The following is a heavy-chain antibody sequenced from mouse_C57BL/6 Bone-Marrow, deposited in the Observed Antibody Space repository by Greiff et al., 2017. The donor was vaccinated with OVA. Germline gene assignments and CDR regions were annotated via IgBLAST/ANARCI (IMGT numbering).Heavy chain of an antibody. D-gene: IGHD2-12*01. CDR3: AWDYKDY. CDR1: GFTFSDYG. CDR2: ISSGSSTI. J-gene: IGHJ2*01. V-gene: IGHV5-17*01. Sequence: EVKLMESGGGLVKPGGSLKLSCAASGFTFSDYGMHWVRQAPEKGLEWVAYISSGSSTIYYADTVKGRFTISRDNAKNTLFLQMTSLRSEDTAMYYCAWDYKDYWGQGTTLTVSS.